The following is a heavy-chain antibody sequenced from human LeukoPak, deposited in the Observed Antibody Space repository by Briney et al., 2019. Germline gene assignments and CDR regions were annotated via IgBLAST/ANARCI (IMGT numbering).Heavy chain of an antibody. CDR1: GYTFTHQW. V-gene: IGHV5-51*01. D-gene: IGHD3-10*01. J-gene: IGHJ4*02. Sequence: GESLKISCKASGYTFTHQWIGWVRQKSGSGLEWMGIIYPRDSDTRYSPSFQGHDSISADTSINTAYLEWSRLEASDTAIYYCARHSDVIGAIWGQGTLVTVSS. CDR3: ARHSDVIGAI. CDR2: IYPRDSDT.